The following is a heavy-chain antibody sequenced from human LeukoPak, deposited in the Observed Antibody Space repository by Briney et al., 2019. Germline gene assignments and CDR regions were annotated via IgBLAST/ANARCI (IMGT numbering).Heavy chain of an antibody. V-gene: IGHV3-30*02. CDR3: AKDRDGSGSFKKRMDV. Sequence: PGGSLRLSCAASGFNFRGYAMHWVRQAPGKGPEWVALIRSNGNEKFYLDAVQGRFTISRDNSKNTLFLQMSSLRPEDTAVYYCAKDRDGSGSFKKRMDVWGQGTTVSVSS. CDR1: GFNFRGYA. J-gene: IGHJ6*02. CDR2: IRSNGNEK. D-gene: IGHD3-10*01.